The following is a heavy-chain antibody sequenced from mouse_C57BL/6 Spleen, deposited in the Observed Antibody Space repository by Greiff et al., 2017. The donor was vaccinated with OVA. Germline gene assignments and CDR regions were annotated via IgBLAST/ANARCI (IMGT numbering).Heavy chain of an antibody. CDR3: ARPHGSSWGYFDV. CDR1: GFTFSDYY. D-gene: IGHD1-1*01. CDR2: ISNGGGST. V-gene: IGHV5-12*01. Sequence: DVHLVESGGGLVQPGGSLKLSCAASGFTFSDYYMYWVRQTPEKRLEWVAYISNGGGSTYYPATVKGRFTISRDNAKNTLYLQMSRLKSEDTAMYYCARPHGSSWGYFDVWGTGTTVTVSS. J-gene: IGHJ1*03.